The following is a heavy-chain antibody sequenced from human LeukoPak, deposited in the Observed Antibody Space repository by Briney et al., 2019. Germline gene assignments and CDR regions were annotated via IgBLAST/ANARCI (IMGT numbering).Heavy chain of an antibody. D-gene: IGHD3-22*01. CDR2: ISGSGGST. CDR1: GFTFSSYA. Sequence: GGSLRLSYAASGFTFSSYAMSWVRQAPGKGLEWVSAISGSGGSTYYADSVKGRFTISRDNSKNTLYLQMNSLRAEDTAVYYCAKDPVYYYDSSMDYWGQGTLVTVSS. J-gene: IGHJ4*02. CDR3: AKDPVYYYDSSMDY. V-gene: IGHV3-23*01.